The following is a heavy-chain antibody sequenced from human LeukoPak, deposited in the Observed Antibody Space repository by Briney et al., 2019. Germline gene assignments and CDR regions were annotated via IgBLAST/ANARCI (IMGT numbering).Heavy chain of an antibody. CDR2: IYHSGRT. D-gene: IGHD2-15*01. Sequence: PSETLSLTCTVYGYLINNNYYWGWIRQPPGKGLEWIGNIYHSGRTYYNAALNSRVTISVDTSKNQFSLRLSSVTAADTAVYYCAILRAYCSESTCYGSLLDYWGQGTLVTVSS. CDR3: AILRAYCSESTCYGSLLDY. V-gene: IGHV4-38-2*02. CDR1: GYLINNNYY. J-gene: IGHJ4*02.